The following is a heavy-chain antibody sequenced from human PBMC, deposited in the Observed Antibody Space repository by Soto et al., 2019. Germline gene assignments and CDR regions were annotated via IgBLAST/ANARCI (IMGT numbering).Heavy chain of an antibody. CDR2: INSDGSVS. J-gene: IGHJ6*03. CDR3: ARGDCVGGTCYSLAGSFYYYMDV. D-gene: IGHD2-15*01. CDR1: GFTFSNYW. V-gene: IGHV3-74*02. Sequence: EVQLVESGGGLVQPGGSLRLYCAASGFTFSNYWMYWVRQAPGKGLEWVSRINSDGSVSSYADSVKGRLTISRDNVKNTLYLQMDRLRAEDTAVYYCARGDCVGGTCYSLAGSFYYYMDVWGKGTTVTVFS.